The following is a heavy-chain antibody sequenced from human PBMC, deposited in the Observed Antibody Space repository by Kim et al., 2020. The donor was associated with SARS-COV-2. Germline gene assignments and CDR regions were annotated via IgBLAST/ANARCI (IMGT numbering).Heavy chain of an antibody. CDR1: GGSFSGYY. CDR2: INHSGST. J-gene: IGHJ5*02. CDR3: ARGRYGSGSYPWHWFDP. D-gene: IGHD3-10*01. Sequence: SETLSLTCAVYGGSFSGYYWSWIRQPPGKGLEWIGEINHSGSTNYNTSLKSRVTISVDTSKNQFSLKLSSVTAADTAVYYCARGRYGSGSYPWHWFDPWG. V-gene: IGHV4-34*01.